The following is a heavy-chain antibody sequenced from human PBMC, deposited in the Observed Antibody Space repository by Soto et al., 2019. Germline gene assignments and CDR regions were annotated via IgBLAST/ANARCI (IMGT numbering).Heavy chain of an antibody. J-gene: IGHJ3*02. CDR3: ARGRTIFGVVTSDAFDI. CDR2: IYYSGST. V-gene: IGHV4-59*01. Sequence: PSETLSLTCTVSGGSISSYYWSWIRQPPGKGLEWIGYIYYSGSTNYNPSLKSRVTISVDTSKNQFSLKLSSVTAADTAVYYCARGRTIFGVVTSDAFDIWGQGTMVT. CDR1: GGSISSYY. D-gene: IGHD3-3*01.